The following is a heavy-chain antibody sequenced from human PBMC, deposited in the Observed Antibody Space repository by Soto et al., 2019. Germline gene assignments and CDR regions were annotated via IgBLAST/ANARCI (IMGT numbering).Heavy chain of an antibody. CDR1: GFTFSSYA. J-gene: IGHJ1*01. CDR2: ISGSGGST. Sequence: EVQLLESGGGLVQPGGSLRLSCAASGFTFSSYAMSWVRQAPGKGLEWVSAISGSGGSTYYADSVKGRFTISRDNSKNTLYLQMNSLRAEDTAVYYCAKVSEPRYCSGGSCSYFQHWGQGTLVTVSS. CDR3: AKVSEPRYCSGGSCSYFQH. D-gene: IGHD2-15*01. V-gene: IGHV3-23*01.